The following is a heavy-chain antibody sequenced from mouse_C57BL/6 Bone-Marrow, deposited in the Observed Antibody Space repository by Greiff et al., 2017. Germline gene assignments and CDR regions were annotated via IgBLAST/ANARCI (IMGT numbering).Heavy chain of an antibody. Sequence: QVQLQQPGTELVKPGASVKLSCKASGYTFTSYWMHWVKQRPGQGLEWIGDINPSNGGTNYNEKFKSKATLTVDTSSSTAYMQLSSLTSEDTAVYYCARSRAPFYYCSSSSLFAYWGQGTLVTVSA. D-gene: IGHD1-1*01. CDR2: INPSNGGT. CDR1: GYTFTSYW. V-gene: IGHV1-53*01. J-gene: IGHJ3*01. CDR3: ARSRAPFYYCSSSSLFAY.